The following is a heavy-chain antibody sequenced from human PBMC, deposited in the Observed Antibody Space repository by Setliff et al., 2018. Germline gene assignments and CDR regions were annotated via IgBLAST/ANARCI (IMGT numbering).Heavy chain of an antibody. D-gene: IGHD2-21*01. J-gene: IGHJ3*02. V-gene: IGHV4-31*03. CDR2: IYYSGST. CDR1: GGSISSGGYY. Sequence: SETLSLTCTVPGGSISSGGYYWSWIRQHPGKGLEWIGYIYYSGSTYYNPSLKSRVTISVDTSKSQFALKLSSVTAADTAVYYCARVALVVVIRNAFDIWGQGTMVTVSS. CDR3: ARVALVVVIRNAFDI.